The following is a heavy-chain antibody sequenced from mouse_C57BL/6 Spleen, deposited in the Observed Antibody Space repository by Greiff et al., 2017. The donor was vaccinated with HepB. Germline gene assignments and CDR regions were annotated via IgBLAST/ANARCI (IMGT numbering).Heavy chain of an antibody. J-gene: IGHJ1*03. CDR1: GYTFTSYW. CDR3: ARGDSSYGYFDV. V-gene: IGHV1-69*01. D-gene: IGHD1-1*01. CDR2: IDPSDSYT. Sequence: QVQLQQPGAELVMPGASVKLSCKASGYTFTSYWMHWMKQRPGQGLEWIGEIDPSDSYTNYNQKFKGKSTLTVDKSSSTAYMQLSSLTSEDSAVYYCARGDSSYGYFDVWGTGTTVTVSS.